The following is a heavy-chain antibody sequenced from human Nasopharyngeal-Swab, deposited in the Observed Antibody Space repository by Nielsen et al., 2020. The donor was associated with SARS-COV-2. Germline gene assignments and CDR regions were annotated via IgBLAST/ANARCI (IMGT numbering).Heavy chain of an antibody. CDR3: ARRSQYYYDSSVHLDY. CDR2: IDPGDSDA. Sequence: GASLKISCKCSGYSFTSYWIGWVRQMPGKGLEWMGIIDPGDSDARFSPSFQGQVTISVDKSISTAYLQWSSLKASDTAIYYCARRSQYYYDSSVHLDYWGQGTLVTVSS. V-gene: IGHV5-51*01. J-gene: IGHJ4*02. CDR1: GYSFTSYW. D-gene: IGHD3-22*01.